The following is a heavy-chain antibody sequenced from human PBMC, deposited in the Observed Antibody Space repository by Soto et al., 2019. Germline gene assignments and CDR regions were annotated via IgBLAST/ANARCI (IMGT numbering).Heavy chain of an antibody. J-gene: IGHJ6*02. CDR1: GFTFSSYA. V-gene: IGHV3-23*01. CDR3: AKDSVDSSSFFYYYYGMDV. Sequence: EVHPLESGGGLVQPGGSLRLSCAASGFTFSSYAMSWVRQAPGKGLEWVSAISGSGGSTYYADSVKGRFTISRDNSKNPPDLQMNSLRAEDTAVYYCAKDSVDSSSFFYYYYGMDVWGQGTTVTVSS. CDR2: ISGSGGST. D-gene: IGHD6-6*01.